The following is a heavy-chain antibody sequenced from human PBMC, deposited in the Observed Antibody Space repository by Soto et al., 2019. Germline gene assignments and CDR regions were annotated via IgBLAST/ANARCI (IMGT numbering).Heavy chain of an antibody. CDR2: IYYSGST. CDR3: ARHVPRLRSNFDY. CDR1: GGSISSYY. V-gene: IGHV4-59*08. Sequence: QVQLQESGPGLVKPSETLSLTCTVSGGSISSYYWSWIRQPPGKGLEWIGYIYYSGSTNYNPSLKSRVTISVDTSKNQFSLKLSSVTAADTAVYYCARHVPRLRSNFDYWGQGTLVTVSS. J-gene: IGHJ4*02. D-gene: IGHD4-17*01.